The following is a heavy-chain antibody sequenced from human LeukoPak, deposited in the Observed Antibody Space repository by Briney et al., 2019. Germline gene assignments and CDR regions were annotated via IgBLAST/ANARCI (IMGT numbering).Heavy chain of an antibody. V-gene: IGHV1-2*02. CDR3: ARGPGYYYGSGSPFDP. CDR1: GYTFTGYY. CDR2: INPNSGGT. J-gene: IGHJ5*02. Sequence: ASVKVSCKASGYTFTGYYMHWVRQAPGQGLEWVGWINPNSGGTNYAQKFQGRVTMTRDTSISTAYMELSRLRSDDTAVYYCARGPGYYYGSGSPFDPWGQGTLVTVSS. D-gene: IGHD3-10*01.